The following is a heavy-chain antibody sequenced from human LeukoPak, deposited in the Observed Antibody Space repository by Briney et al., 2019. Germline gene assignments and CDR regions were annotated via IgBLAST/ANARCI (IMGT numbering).Heavy chain of an antibody. CDR2: FDPEDDET. V-gene: IGHV1-24*01. CDR1: GYTLTELS. Sequence: ASVKVSCKVSGYTLTELSMHWVRQAPGKGLEWMGGFDPEDDETIYAQKFQGRVTMTEDTSTDTAYMELSSLRSEDTAVYYCATASYDIFTGYYTPPFDLWGRGTLVTVSS. CDR3: ATASYDIFTGYYTPPFDL. D-gene: IGHD3-9*01. J-gene: IGHJ2*01.